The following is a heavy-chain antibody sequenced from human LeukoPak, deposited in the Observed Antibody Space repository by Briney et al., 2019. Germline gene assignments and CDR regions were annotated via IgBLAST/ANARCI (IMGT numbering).Heavy chain of an antibody. CDR1: GFTFSRYW. D-gene: IGHD6-13*01. CDR2: INGDGSST. Sequence: GGSLRLSCAASGFTFSRYWMQWVRQAPAKGLVWVSRINGDGSSTTYADSVKGRFTISRDNAKNTLFLQMNSLRAEDTAVYYCARVQFSSTWFIDYWGQGALVTVSS. J-gene: IGHJ4*02. CDR3: ARVQFSSTWFIDY. V-gene: IGHV3-74*01.